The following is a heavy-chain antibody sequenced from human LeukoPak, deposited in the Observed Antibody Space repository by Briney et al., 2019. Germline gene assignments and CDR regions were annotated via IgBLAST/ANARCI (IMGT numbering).Heavy chain of an antibody. CDR1: GGSISSYY. CDR3: ARGLQAASFDP. J-gene: IGHJ5*02. CDR2: IYYSGST. Sequence: SETLSLTCTVSGGSISSYYWSWIRQPPGKGLEWIGYIYYSGSTNYNPSLKSRVTISVDTSKNQFSLKLSSVTAADTAVYYCARGLQAASFDPWGRGTLVTVSS. V-gene: IGHV4-59*13. D-gene: IGHD6-25*01.